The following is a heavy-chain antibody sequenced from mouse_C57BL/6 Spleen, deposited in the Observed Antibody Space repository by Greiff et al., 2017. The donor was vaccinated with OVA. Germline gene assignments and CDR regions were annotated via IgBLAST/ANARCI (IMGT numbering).Heavy chain of an antibody. CDR3: THYYGSSHYYAMDY. Sequence: VQLKESGTVLARPGASVKMSCKTSGYTFTSYWMHWVKQRPGQGLEWIGAIYPGNSDTSYNQKFKGKAKLTAVTSASTAYMELSSLTNEDSAVYYCTHYYGSSHYYAMDYWGQGTSVTVSS. CDR1: GYTFTSYW. J-gene: IGHJ4*01. V-gene: IGHV1-5*01. CDR2: IYPGNSDT. D-gene: IGHD1-1*01.